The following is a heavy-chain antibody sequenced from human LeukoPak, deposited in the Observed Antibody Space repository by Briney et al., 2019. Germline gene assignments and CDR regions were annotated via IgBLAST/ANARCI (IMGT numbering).Heavy chain of an antibody. J-gene: IGHJ5*02. D-gene: IGHD2-2*01. CDR3: ASDVVVPANNWFDP. V-gene: IGHV4-39*01. CDR2: IYYSGST. CDR1: GFIVSSNY. Sequence: GSLRLSCAASGFIVSSNYMTWVRQAPGKGLEWIGSIYYSGSTYYNPSLKSRVTISVDTSKNQFSLKLSSVTAADTAVYYRASDVVVPANNWFDPWGQGTLVTVSS.